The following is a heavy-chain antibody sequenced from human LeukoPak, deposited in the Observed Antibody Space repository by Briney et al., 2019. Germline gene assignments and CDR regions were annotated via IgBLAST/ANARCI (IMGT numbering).Heavy chain of an antibody. V-gene: IGHV3-48*04. CDR1: GFTFSSYS. CDR2: ISSSSSTI. J-gene: IGHJ4*02. D-gene: IGHD6-19*01. CDR3: ARALYSSGWYLY. Sequence: PRGSLRLSCAASGFTFSSYSMNWVRQAPGKGLEWASYISSSSSTIYYADSVKGRFTISRDNAKNSLYLQMNSLRAEDTAVYYCARALYSSGWYLYWGQGTPVTVSS.